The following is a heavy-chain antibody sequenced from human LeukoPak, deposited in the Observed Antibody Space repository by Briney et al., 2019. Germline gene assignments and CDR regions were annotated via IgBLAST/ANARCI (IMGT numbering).Heavy chain of an antibody. V-gene: IGHV4-38-2*02. CDR3: ARDRYYGSGTEGWFDP. D-gene: IGHD3-10*01. CDR1: GYSISSGYY. Sequence: SETLSLTCTVSGYSISSGYYWGWIRQPPGQGLEWIGSIYRSGSTYYNPSLKSRVTISVDMSKSQFSLKLSSVTAADTAVYYCARDRYYGSGTEGWFDPWGQGTLVTVSS. J-gene: IGHJ5*02. CDR2: IYRSGST.